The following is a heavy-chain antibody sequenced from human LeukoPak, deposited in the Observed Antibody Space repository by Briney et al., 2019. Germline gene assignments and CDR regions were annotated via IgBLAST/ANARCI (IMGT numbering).Heavy chain of an antibody. V-gene: IGHV3-53*01. J-gene: IGHJ6*03. CDR1: GFTFDDYG. Sequence: PGGSLRLSCAASGFTFDDYGMSWVRQAPGKGLEWVSVIYSGGSTYYADSVKGRFTISRDNSKNTLYLQMNSLRAEDTAVYYCARAFSSYLRFYYYYMDVWGKGTTVTISS. D-gene: IGHD2/OR15-2a*01. CDR3: ARAFSSYLRFYYYYMDV. CDR2: IYSGGST.